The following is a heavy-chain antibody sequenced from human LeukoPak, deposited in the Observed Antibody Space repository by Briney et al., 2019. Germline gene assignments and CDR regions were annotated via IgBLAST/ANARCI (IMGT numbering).Heavy chain of an antibody. CDR1: GFTVSSNY. D-gene: IGHD3-9*01. V-gene: IGHV3-53*01. Sequence: GGSLRLSCAASGFTVSSNYMSWVRQAPGKGREWVSVIYSGGSTYYADSVKGRFTISRDNSKNTLYLQMNSLRAEDTAVYYCATGTKLRYFDWTFDYWGQGTLVTVSS. CDR2: IYSGGST. J-gene: IGHJ4*02. CDR3: ATGTKLRYFDWTFDY.